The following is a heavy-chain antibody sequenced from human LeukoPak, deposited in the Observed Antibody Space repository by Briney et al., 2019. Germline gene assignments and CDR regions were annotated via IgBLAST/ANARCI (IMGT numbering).Heavy chain of an antibody. J-gene: IGHJ5*02. Sequence: GESLQISCKGSGYTFATSWIGSVRQLPGHGLEWMGIIYPGDSDTRYSPSCQGQVTISADKSISTADLQWSSLRASDTAMYYCARQGYSSSSGGWFDPWGQGTLVTVSS. CDR2: IYPGDSDT. CDR1: GYTFATSW. CDR3: ARQGYSSSSGGWFDP. D-gene: IGHD6-6*01. V-gene: IGHV5-51*01.